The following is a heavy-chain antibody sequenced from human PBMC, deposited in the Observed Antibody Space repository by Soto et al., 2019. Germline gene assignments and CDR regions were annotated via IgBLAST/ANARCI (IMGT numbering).Heavy chain of an antibody. Sequence: QPGGSLRLSCAASGFTFSSNGMHWVRQAPGKGLEWVAVIWYDGSNEYYADSVKGRFIISRDNSKNTVYLQMNSLRAEDTAVYYCARHRGYIYAYDMDVWGQGTTVTVSS. CDR1: GFTFSSNG. CDR2: IWYDGSNE. D-gene: IGHD5-18*01. V-gene: IGHV3-33*01. CDR3: ARHRGYIYAYDMDV. J-gene: IGHJ6*02.